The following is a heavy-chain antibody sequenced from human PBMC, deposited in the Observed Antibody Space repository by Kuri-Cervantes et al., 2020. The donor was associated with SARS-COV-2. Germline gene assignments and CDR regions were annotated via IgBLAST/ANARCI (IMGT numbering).Heavy chain of an antibody. CDR2: ISGSGGST. D-gene: IGHD6-6*01. V-gene: IGHV3-23*01. Sequence: GESLKISCAASGFTFSSYAMSWVRQAPGKGLERVSAISGSGGSTYYADSVKGRFTISRDNSKNTLYLQMNSLRAEDTAVYYCAVPSSSVFYYWGQGTLVTVSS. CDR3: AVPSSSVFYY. J-gene: IGHJ4*02. CDR1: GFTFSSYA.